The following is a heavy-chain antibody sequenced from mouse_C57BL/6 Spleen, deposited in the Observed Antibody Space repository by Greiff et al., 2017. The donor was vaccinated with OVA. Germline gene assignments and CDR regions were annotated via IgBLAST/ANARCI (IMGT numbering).Heavy chain of an antibody. CDR1: GYTFTSYW. J-gene: IGHJ2*01. D-gene: IGHD2-3*01. CDR2: IDPSDSYT. Sequence: VQLQQPGAELVMPGASVKLSCKASGYTFTSYWMHWVKQRPGQGLEWIGEIDPSDSYTNYNQKFKGKSTLTVDKSTSTAYMQLSSLTSEDSAVYYCARSKDGYYVYFDYWGQGTTLTVSS. V-gene: IGHV1-69*01. CDR3: ARSKDGYYVYFDY.